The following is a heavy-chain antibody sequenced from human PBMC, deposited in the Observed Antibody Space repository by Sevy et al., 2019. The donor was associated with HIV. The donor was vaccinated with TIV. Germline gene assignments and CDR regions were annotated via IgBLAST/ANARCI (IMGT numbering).Heavy chain of an antibody. J-gene: IGHJ4*02. D-gene: IGHD5-18*01. CDR1: GYSISSGYY. CDR3: ARGGYTYGKGYFDY. CDR2: IYHRGST. V-gene: IGHV4-38-2*01. Sequence: SETLSLTCGVSGYSISSGYYWGWIRQPPGKGLEWIGSIYHRGSTYSNPSLKSRFTISVDTSKNQFSLKLSSVTAADTAVYYCARGGYTYGKGYFDYWGQGTLVTVSS.